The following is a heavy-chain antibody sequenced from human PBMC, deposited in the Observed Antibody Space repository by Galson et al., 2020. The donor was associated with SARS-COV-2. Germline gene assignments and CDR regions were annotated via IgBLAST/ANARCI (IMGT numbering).Heavy chain of an antibody. CDR3: AGAGRYSAYDFRDYYHYMDV. J-gene: IGHJ6*03. Sequence: SETLCLTCAVSGRSFSGYYWSWIRQPPGKGLEWIGEINHGRNNKYNASLKSRVTISVDTSKNQFSLMLKSVTAADTAAYYCAGAGRYSAYDFRDYYHYMDVWGKGTTVTVSS. CDR1: GRSFSGYY. D-gene: IGHD5-12*01. V-gene: IGHV4-34*01. CDR2: INHGRNN.